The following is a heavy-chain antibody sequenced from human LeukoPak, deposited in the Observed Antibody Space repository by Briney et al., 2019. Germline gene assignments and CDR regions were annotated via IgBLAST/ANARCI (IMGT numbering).Heavy chain of an antibody. CDR2: IIPIFGTA. Sequence: SVKVSCKASGGTFSSYAISWVRQAPGQGLEWMGGIIPIFGTANYAQKFQGRVTITADESTSTAYMELSSPRSEDTAVYYCASLGDMIAPTWIIDYWGQGTLVTVSS. D-gene: IGHD3-22*01. J-gene: IGHJ4*02. V-gene: IGHV1-69*01. CDR3: ASLGDMIAPTWIIDY. CDR1: GGTFSSYA.